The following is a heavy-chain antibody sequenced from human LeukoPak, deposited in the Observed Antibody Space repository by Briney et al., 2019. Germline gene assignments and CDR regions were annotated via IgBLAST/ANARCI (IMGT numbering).Heavy chain of an antibody. CDR1: GGSISSGSYY. J-gene: IGHJ5*02. V-gene: IGHV4-61*02. D-gene: IGHD3-22*01. Sequence: SETLSLTCTVSGGSISSGSYYWSWIRQPAGKGLERIGRIYTSGSTNYNPSLKSRVTISVDTSKNQFSLKLSSVTAADTAVYYCARGQRYYYDSSGYNWFDPWGQGTLVTVSS. CDR3: ARGQRYYYDSSGYNWFDP. CDR2: IYTSGST.